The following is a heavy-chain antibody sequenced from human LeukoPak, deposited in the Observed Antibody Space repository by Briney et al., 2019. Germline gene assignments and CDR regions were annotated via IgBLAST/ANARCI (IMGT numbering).Heavy chain of an antibody. J-gene: IGHJ5*02. CDR1: GYTFTGYY. CDR2: INPNSGGT. D-gene: IGHD2/OR15-2a*01. Sequence: ASVKVSCMASGYTFTGYYIHWVRQAPGQGLEWMGRINPNSGGTNFAQKFQGRVTMTRATSINTAYMELSRLRSDDTAMYYCARGGPTFGSKYNWFVPWGQGTLVTVSS. CDR3: ARGGPTFGSKYNWFVP. V-gene: IGHV1-2*06.